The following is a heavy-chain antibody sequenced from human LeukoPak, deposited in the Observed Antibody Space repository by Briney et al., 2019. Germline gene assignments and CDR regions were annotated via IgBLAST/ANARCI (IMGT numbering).Heavy chain of an antibody. CDR3: ARHGRGSIAARPL. V-gene: IGHV4-59*08. Sequence: SETLSLTCTVSGGSISSYYWSWIRQPPGEGLEWIGYIYYSGSTNYNPSLKSRVTISVDTSKNQFSLKLSSVTAADTAVYYCARHGRGSIAARPLWGQGTLVTVSS. CDR1: GGSISSYY. D-gene: IGHD6-6*01. CDR2: IYYSGST. J-gene: IGHJ4*02.